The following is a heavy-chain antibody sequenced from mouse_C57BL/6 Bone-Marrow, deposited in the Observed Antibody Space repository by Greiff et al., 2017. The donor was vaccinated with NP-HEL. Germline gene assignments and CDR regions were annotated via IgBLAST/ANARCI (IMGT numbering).Heavy chain of an antibody. J-gene: IGHJ2*01. CDR3: ATYGYDGGPFDY. V-gene: IGHV1-64*01. CDR1: GYTFTSYW. CDR2: IHPNSGST. Sequence: VQLQQPGAELVKPGASVKLSCKASGYTFTSYWMHWVKQRPGQGLEWIGMIHPNSGSTNYNEKFKSKATLTVDKSSSIAYMQLSSLTSEDSAVYYCATYGYDGGPFDYWGQGTTLTVSS. D-gene: IGHD2-2*01.